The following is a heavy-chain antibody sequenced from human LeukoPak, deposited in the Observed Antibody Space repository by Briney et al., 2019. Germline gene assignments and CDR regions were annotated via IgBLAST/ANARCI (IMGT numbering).Heavy chain of an antibody. J-gene: IGHJ4*02. D-gene: IGHD6-13*01. CDR1: GGTFSSYA. CDR2: IIPIFGTA. Sequence: SVKVSCKASGGTFSSYAISWVRQAPGQGLEWMGGIIPIFGTANYAQKFQGRVTITTDESTSTAYMELSSLRSEATAVYYCARDGGAAAGEFDYWGQGTLVTVSS. V-gene: IGHV1-69*05. CDR3: ARDGGAAAGEFDY.